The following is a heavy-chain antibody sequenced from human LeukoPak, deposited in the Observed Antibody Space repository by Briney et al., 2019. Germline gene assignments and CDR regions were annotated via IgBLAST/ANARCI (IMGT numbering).Heavy chain of an antibody. Sequence: SSVKVSCKASGGTFSSYAISWVRQAPGQGLEWMGGIIPIFGTANYAQKFQGRVTITADESTSTAYMELSSLRSEDTAVYYCAADHYDSTVDAFDIWGQGTMVTVSS. J-gene: IGHJ3*02. CDR3: AADHYDSTVDAFDI. CDR2: IIPIFGTA. D-gene: IGHD3-22*01. CDR1: GGTFSSYA. V-gene: IGHV1-69*13.